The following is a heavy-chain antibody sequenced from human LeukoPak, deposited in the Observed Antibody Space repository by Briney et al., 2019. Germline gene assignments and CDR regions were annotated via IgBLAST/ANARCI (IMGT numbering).Heavy chain of an antibody. D-gene: IGHD3-10*01. Sequence: PGGSLRLSCAASGFTFSDCYMNWIRQAPGKGLEWVSYVSCGSTYTNYADSVKGRFTVSRDNAKNSLSLQMSSLRAEDTAVYYCARVPTSYYGSGSADAFDIWGQGTMVTVSS. J-gene: IGHJ3*02. V-gene: IGHV3-11*06. CDR1: GFTFSDCY. CDR3: ARVPTSYYGSGSADAFDI. CDR2: VSCGSTYT.